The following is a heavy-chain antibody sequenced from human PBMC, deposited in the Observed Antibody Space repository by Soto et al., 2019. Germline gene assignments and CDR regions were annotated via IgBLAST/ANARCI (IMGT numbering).Heavy chain of an antibody. CDR3: ARSTVTLKYYYYGMDV. J-gene: IGHJ6*02. CDR1: GGSFSGYY. CDR2: INHSGST. D-gene: IGHD4-17*01. V-gene: IGHV4-34*01. Sequence: PSETLSLTCAVYGGSFSGYYWSWIRQPPGKGLEWIGEINHSGSTNYNPSLKSRVTISVDTSKNQISLKLSSVTAADTAVYYCARSTVTLKYYYYGMDVWGQGTTVTVSS.